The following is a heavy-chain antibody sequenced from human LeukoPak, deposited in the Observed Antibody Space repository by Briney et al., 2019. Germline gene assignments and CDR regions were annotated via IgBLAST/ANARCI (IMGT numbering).Heavy chain of an antibody. CDR3: ARPYYYDSTDAFDI. D-gene: IGHD3-22*01. Sequence: PSETLSLTCAVYGGSFSGYYWSWIRQPPGKGLEWIGEINHSGSTNYNPSLKSRVTISVDTSKNQFSLKLSSVTAADTAVYYCARPYYYDSTDAFDIWGQGTMVTVSS. V-gene: IGHV4-34*01. CDR2: INHSGST. CDR1: GGSFSGYY. J-gene: IGHJ3*02.